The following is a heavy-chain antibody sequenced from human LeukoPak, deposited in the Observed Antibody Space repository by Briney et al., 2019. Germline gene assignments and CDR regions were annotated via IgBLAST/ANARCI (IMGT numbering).Heavy chain of an antibody. J-gene: IGHJ6*02. Sequence: PGGSLRPSCAASGFTFNYAWMSWVRQVPGKGLEWVGQTVSEIDGGTTDYAAPVKGRFTISRDDSKSTLYLQMNSLKIEDTAVYYCTTDEDWNYARKDVWGQGATVIVSS. CDR1: GFTFNYAW. D-gene: IGHD1-7*01. CDR3: TTDEDWNYARKDV. V-gene: IGHV3-15*04. CDR2: TVSEIDGGTT.